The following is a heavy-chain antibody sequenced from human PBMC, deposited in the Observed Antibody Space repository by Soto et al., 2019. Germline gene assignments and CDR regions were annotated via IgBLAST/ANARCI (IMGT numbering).Heavy chain of an antibody. CDR2: INGVGTTT. D-gene: IGHD2-2*01. CDR1: GFPFGPFY. CDR3: ARDRGYPDSFDI. J-gene: IGHJ3*02. V-gene: IGHV3-74*01. Sequence: PGGSLRLSCAASGFPFGPFYMHWVRQAPGKGLEWVSHINGVGTTTVYADSVKGRFTISRDNAKNTLYLQMTSLRAEDTAVYYCARDRGYPDSFDIWGQGTMVTVSS.